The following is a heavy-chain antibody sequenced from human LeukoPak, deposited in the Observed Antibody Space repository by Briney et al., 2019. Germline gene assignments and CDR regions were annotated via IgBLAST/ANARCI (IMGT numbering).Heavy chain of an antibody. J-gene: IGHJ4*02. CDR1: GFTFGTYD. CDR2: ISRGGAYT. D-gene: IGHD1-1*01. V-gene: IGHV3-23*01. Sequence: GGSLRLSCAASGFTFGTYDMYWIRQAPGKGLECVSSISRGGAYTYYADSVKGRFAISRDDSRNTLYLQMNSLRAEDTAVYYCSKKGQADNDGKPDWGQGTLVTVSS. CDR3: SKKGQADNDGKPD.